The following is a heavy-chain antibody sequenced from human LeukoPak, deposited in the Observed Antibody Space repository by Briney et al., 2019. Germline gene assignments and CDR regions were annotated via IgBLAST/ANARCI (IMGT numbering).Heavy chain of an antibody. CDR2: ISYDGSNK. D-gene: IGHD1-26*01. Sequence: GGSLRLSCAASGFTLSSYVMHWVRQAPGKGLEWVAFISYDGSNKYYADSVKGRFTISRDNSKNTLYLQMNSLRAEDTAVYYCARGRSIVGDDAFDIWGQGTMVTVSS. CDR1: GFTLSSYV. J-gene: IGHJ3*02. CDR3: ARGRSIVGDDAFDI. V-gene: IGHV3-30*03.